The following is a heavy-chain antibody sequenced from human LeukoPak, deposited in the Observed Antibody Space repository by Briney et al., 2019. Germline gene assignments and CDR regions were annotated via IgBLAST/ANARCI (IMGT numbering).Heavy chain of an antibody. V-gene: IGHV4-39*01. CDR1: GVSISSSSYY. CDR2: IYYSGST. J-gene: IGHJ6*02. Sequence: SETLSLTCTVSGVSISSSSYYWGWIRQPPGKGLEWIGSIYYSGSTYYNPSLKSRVTISVDTSKNQFSLKLSSVTAADTAVYYCARCIAARGAYGMDVWGQGTTVTVSS. D-gene: IGHD6-6*01. CDR3: ARCIAARGAYGMDV.